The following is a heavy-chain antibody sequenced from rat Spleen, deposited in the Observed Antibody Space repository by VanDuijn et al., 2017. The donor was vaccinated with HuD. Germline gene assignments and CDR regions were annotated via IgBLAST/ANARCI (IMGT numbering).Heavy chain of an antibody. Sequence: EVQLVESGGGFVQPGRSLKLSCAASGFTFNNYYMAWVRQAPTKALEWVASITTGGGSTYYRDSVKGRFTISRDDAKSTLYLQMDSLRSEDTATYSCARHSNWGFDYWGQGVMVTVSS. CDR1: GFTFNNYY. J-gene: IGHJ2*01. CDR3: ARHSNWGFDY. CDR2: ITTGGGST. D-gene: IGHD5-1*01. V-gene: IGHV5-25*01.